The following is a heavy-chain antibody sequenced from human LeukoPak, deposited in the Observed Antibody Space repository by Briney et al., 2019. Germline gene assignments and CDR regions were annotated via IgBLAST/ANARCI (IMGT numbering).Heavy chain of an antibody. J-gene: IGHJ4*02. Sequence: SETLSLTCTDYGGSISSYYWSWIRLPPGKGLEWIGYIYYSGSTNYNPSLKSRVIISVGTSKNQFSLKLSSVTAADTAVYYCARDRGYYDSSGYYSPFDYSGQGTLVTVSS. CDR3: ARDRGYYDSSGYYSPFDY. CDR2: IYYSGST. CDR1: GGSISSYY. V-gene: IGHV4-59*01. D-gene: IGHD3-22*01.